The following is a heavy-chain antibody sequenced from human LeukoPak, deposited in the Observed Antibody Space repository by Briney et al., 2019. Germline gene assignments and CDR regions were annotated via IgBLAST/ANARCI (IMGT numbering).Heavy chain of an antibody. V-gene: IGHV4-34*01. D-gene: IGHD6-13*01. CDR2: IYHSGST. CDR1: GGSFSGYY. CDR3: ASLYSSSWYQIADI. J-gene: IGHJ3*02. Sequence: SETLSLTCAVYGGSFSGYYWSWIRQPPGKGLEWIGSIYHSGSTYYNPSLKSRVTISVDTSKNQFSLKLSSVTAADTAVYYCASLYSSSWYQIADIWGQGTMVTVSP.